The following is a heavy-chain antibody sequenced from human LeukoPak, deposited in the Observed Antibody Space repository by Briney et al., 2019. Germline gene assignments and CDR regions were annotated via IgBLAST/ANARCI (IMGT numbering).Heavy chain of an antibody. CDR3: ATGVVVPAALYYFDY. CDR1: GYTFTSYD. CDR2: MNPNSGNT. V-gene: IGHV1-8*01. D-gene: IGHD2-2*01. J-gene: IGHJ4*02. Sequence: ASVKVSCKASGYTFTSYDINWVRQATGQGLEWMGWMNPNSGNTGYAQKFQGRVTMTRNTSISTAYMELSSLRSEDTAVYYCATGVVVPAALYYFDYWGQGTLVTVSS.